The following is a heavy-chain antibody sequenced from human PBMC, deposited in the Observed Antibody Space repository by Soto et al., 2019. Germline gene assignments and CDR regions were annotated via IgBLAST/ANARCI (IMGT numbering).Heavy chain of an antibody. Sequence: PGGSLRLSCVASGITFGSRAMSWVRQAPGEGLEWVSIITDTGGDTKYADSVRGRFTISRDNAKNSLYLQMNSLRAEDTAVYYCARSRITMVRGPMGYWGQGTLVTVSS. D-gene: IGHD3-10*01. CDR2: ITDTGGDT. J-gene: IGHJ4*02. CDR1: GITFGSRA. V-gene: IGHV3-23*01. CDR3: ARSRITMVRGPMGY.